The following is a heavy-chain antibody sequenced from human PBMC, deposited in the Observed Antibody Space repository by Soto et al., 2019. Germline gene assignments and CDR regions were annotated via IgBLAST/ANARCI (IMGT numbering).Heavy chain of an antibody. CDR2: IYYSGST. CDR3: ARESGRGSSHDY. CDR1: GGSVSSGSYY. J-gene: IGHJ4*02. Sequence: SETLSLTCTVSGGSVSSGSYYWSWIRQPPGKGLEWIGYIYYSGSTNYNPSLKSRVTISVDTSKNQFSLKLSSVTAADTAVYYCARESGRGSSHDYWGQGTLVTVSS. V-gene: IGHV4-61*01. D-gene: IGHD1-26*01.